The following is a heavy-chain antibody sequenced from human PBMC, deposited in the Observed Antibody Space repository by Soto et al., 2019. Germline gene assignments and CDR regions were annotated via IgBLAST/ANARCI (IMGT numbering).Heavy chain of an antibody. CDR1: GGSISSGGFF. Sequence: QVQLQESGPGLVKPSQTLSLTCTVSGGSISSGGFFWGWLRQHPGKGLEWIAYIYNSGTSYYKPPFRSRASISIDTSKNQFSLSLCSVTAADAARYYCARDARDGGGSYGPFDYWGQGSLVTVSS. CDR3: ARDARDGGGSYGPFDY. D-gene: IGHD3-10*01. CDR2: IYNSGTS. V-gene: IGHV4-31*03. J-gene: IGHJ4*02.